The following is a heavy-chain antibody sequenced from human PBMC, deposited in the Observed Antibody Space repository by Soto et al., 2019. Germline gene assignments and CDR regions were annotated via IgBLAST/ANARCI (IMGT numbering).Heavy chain of an antibody. D-gene: IGHD4-17*01. CDR1: GGSFSSFS. J-gene: IGHJ4*02. CDR3: TSFDSNGDYPQNHY. V-gene: IGHV1-69*01. Sequence: QVILAQSGAEVKKPGSSVKVSCKVSGGSFSSFSINWGRQAPGQRFEWMGGIIPILGTANFTHKFQDRVTFTADESTATAYMTLSSLTSEDTAFYYCTSFDSNGDYPQNHYWGPGTQVTVSS. CDR2: IIPILGTA.